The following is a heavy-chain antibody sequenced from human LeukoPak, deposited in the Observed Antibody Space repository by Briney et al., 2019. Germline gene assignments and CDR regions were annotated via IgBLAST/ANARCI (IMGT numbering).Heavy chain of an antibody. V-gene: IGHV3-7*01. J-gene: IGHJ5*02. D-gene: IGHD3-16*01. CDR2: IKQDGSEK. CDR1: GFTFSSYW. Sequence: GGSLRLSCAASGFTFSSYWMSWVRQAPGKGLEWVANIKQDGSEKYYVDSVKGRFTISRDNAKNSLYLQMKSLRAEDTAVYYCARSELDSDGTFWFDPWGQGTLVTVSS. CDR3: ARSELDSDGTFWFDP.